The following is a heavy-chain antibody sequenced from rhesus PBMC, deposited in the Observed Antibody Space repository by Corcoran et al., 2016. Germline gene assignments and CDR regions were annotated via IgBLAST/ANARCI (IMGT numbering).Heavy chain of an antibody. J-gene: IGHJ4*01. CDR3: ARSGYGSGGVY. V-gene: IGHV4-80*01. CDR2: FNGNSVNS. Sequence: QVQLQESGPGLWKPSETLSLTGAVSGASISSYWWSGIRQPPGKGLEWMGGFNGNSVNSYYNPSLKSRVTISKDASKNRFSLKLSSVTAADTAVYYCARSGYGSGGVYWGQGVMVTVSS. CDR1: GASISSYW. D-gene: IGHD4-4*01.